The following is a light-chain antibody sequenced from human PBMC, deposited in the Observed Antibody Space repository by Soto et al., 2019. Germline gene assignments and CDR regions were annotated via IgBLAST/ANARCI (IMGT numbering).Light chain of an antibody. CDR2: DAS. CDR3: QQRSNWLLT. V-gene: IGKV3-11*01. J-gene: IGKJ4*01. Sequence: EIVLTQSPSTLSLSPGERAPLSCGASQSVSSYLDWYQQKPGKAPRLLIYDASNRATGIPARFSGSGSGTDFTLTISSLEPEDFAVYYCQQRSNWLLTFGGGTKVDIK. CDR1: QSVSSY.